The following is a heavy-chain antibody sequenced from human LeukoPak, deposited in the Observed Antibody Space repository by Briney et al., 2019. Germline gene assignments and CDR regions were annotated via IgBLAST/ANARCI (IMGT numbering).Heavy chain of an antibody. CDR1: GYTFTSYY. V-gene: IGHV1-46*01. J-gene: IGHJ5*02. CDR3: ARDNSVEDTAWWFDP. Sequence: GASVEVSCKASGYTFTSYYMHWVRQAPGQGLELMGIINPSGGSTSYAQKFQGRVTMTRDMSTSTDYMELSSLRSEDTAVYYCARDNSVEDTAWWFDPWGQGTLVTVSS. CDR2: INPSGGST. D-gene: IGHD4-23*01.